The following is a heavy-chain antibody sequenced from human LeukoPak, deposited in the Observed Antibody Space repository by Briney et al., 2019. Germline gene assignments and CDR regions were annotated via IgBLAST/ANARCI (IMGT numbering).Heavy chain of an antibody. J-gene: IGHJ4*02. D-gene: IGHD4-17*01. CDR1: GFTFSSYA. CDR2: ISGSGGST. CDR3: AKRIYGDSRDY. V-gene: IGHV3-23*01. Sequence: GGSLRLSCAASGFTFSSYAMSWVRQAPGKGLEWVSGISGSGGSTYYAHSVKVRVTISRDNSKNTLYLQMNSLRAEDTAVYYCAKRIYGDSRDYWGQGTLVTVSS.